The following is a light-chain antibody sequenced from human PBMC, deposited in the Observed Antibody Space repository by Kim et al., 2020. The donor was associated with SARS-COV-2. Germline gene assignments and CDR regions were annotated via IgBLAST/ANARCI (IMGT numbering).Light chain of an antibody. J-gene: IGKJ1*01. V-gene: IGKV3-20*01. Sequence: EIVLTQSPDTLSLSPGERATLSCRATQSLTNNFLAWYQQKPGQAPRLLIFGASRMATGIQDRFSGSGSGTDFTLTISRLEPEDFAVYYCHQYSSSVQTFGQGTKVDIK. CDR2: GAS. CDR1: QSLTNNF. CDR3: HQYSSSVQT.